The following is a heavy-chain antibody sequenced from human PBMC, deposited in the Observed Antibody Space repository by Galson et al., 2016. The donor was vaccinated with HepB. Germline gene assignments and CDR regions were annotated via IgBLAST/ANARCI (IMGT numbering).Heavy chain of an antibody. CDR1: AATFSTHA. D-gene: IGHD4-23*01. J-gene: IGHJ4*02. CDR3: ARGGNLFDS. Sequence: SAATFSTHAITWVRQAPGQGLEWMGVIIPRFGRTNYAQKFQGRLTMTADESTTTVFMELSRLGPDDTAVFYCARGGNLFDSWGQGTLVTVSS. CDR2: IIPRFGRT. V-gene: IGHV1-69*01.